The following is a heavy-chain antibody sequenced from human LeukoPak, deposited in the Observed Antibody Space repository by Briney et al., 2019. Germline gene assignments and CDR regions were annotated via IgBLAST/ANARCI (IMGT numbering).Heavy chain of an antibody. D-gene: IGHD3-10*01. CDR1: GFTFSDYY. CDR3: ARWFYYGYYTMDV. V-gene: IGHV3-11*01. J-gene: IGHJ6*02. CDR2: IGESGSTV. Sequence: PGGSLRLTCAASGFTFSDYYMNWIRQAPGKGLEWLSYIGESGSTVKYADSVKGRFTISRDNAKNSLYLQMNSLRVDDTAVYYCARWFYYGYYTMDVWGQGTTVTVSS.